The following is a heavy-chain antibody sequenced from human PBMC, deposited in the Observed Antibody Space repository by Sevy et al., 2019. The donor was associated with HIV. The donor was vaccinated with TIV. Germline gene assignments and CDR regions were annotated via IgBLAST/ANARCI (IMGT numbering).Heavy chain of an antibody. Sequence: GGSLRLSCAASGFTLSSYAMTWVRQTPRKGLEWVSTITGSGGSTNYADSLKGRFTISTDNSKSVLYLQMNFLRAEDTAVYYCVKNGGVRRIHYYYYMDVWGQGTTVTVSS. V-gene: IGHV3-23*01. D-gene: IGHD3-16*01. CDR2: ITGSGGST. J-gene: IGHJ6*02. CDR1: GFTLSSYA. CDR3: VKNGGVRRIHYYYYMDV.